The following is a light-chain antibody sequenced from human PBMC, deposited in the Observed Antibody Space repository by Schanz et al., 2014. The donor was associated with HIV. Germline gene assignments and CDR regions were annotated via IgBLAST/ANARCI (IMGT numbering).Light chain of an antibody. V-gene: IGKV3-20*01. J-gene: IGKJ1*01. CDR2: GAS. Sequence: EVVLTQSPGTLSLSPGERVILSCRASQSVSSGYLAWYQQKPGQAPRLLIYGASSRAAGIPDRLSGSGSGTDFTLTISRLEPEDFAVYYCQQYGSSRTFGQGTKVEIK. CDR3: QQYGSSRT. CDR1: QSVSSGY.